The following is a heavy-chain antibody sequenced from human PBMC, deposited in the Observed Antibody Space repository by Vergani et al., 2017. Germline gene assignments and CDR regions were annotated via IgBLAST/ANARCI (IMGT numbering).Heavy chain of an antibody. CDR2: IYPGDSEV. Sequence: EVQLVQSGAEVKKPGESLKISCKDPGDSCTSHWIGWVRQMPGKGLEWMGIIYPGDSEVKSNPTFRGQVIFSVDTSVNTAYLQWRSLQASDTATYFCASGGHGSENGGALQLWGQGTNITVSS. V-gene: IGHV5-51*03. J-gene: IGHJ3*01. D-gene: IGHD3-10*01. CDR1: GDSCTSHW. CDR3: ASGGHGSENGGALQL.